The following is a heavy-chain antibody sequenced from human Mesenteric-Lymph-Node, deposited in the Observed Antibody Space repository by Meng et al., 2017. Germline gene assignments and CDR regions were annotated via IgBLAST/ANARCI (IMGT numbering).Heavy chain of an antibody. J-gene: IGHJ4*02. CDR2: INPNSGGT. Sequence: ASVKVSCKASGYTFTGYYMHWVRQAPGQGLEWMGRINPNSGGTNYAQKFQGRVTMTRNTSISTAYMELSSLRSEDTAVYYCASTPGGAVAGTGFDYWGQGTLVTVSS. V-gene: IGHV1-2*06. CDR3: ASTPGGAVAGTGFDY. CDR1: GYTFTGYY. D-gene: IGHD6-19*01.